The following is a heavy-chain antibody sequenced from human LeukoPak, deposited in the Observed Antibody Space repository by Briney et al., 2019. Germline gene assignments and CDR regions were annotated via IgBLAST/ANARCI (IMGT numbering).Heavy chain of an antibody. CDR3: ARDSVDSSGSFYFDY. V-gene: IGHV4-59*01. J-gene: IGHJ4*02. CDR2: IYYSGST. D-gene: IGHD3-22*01. CDR1: GGSISSYY. Sequence: SETLCLTCTVSGGSISSYYWSWIRQPPGKGLEWIGYIYYSGSTNYNPSLKSRVTISVDTSKNQFSLKLSSVTAADTAVYYCARDSVDSSGSFYFDYWGQGTLVTVSS.